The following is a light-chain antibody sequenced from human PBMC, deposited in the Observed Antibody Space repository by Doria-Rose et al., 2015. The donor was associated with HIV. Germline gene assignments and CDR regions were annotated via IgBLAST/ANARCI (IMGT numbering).Light chain of an antibody. J-gene: IGKJ1*01. V-gene: IGKV3-20*01. CDR2: DGS. CDR3: HQYGTSWT. CDR1: QSFSSTY. Sequence: DIVMNQTPGTLSLSPGERATLSCRASQSFSSTYLAWYQQKPGQAPSLLIYDGSTRATGIPDRFSASGSRTDFTRTINRLEPEDFALYYCHQYGTSWTFVQGTKVEI.